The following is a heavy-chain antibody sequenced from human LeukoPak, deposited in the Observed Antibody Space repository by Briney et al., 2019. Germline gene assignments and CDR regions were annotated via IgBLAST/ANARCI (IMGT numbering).Heavy chain of an antibody. CDR1: GFTFSNYW. D-gene: IGHD3-3*01. V-gene: IGHV3-74*01. J-gene: IGHJ5*02. Sequence: GRSLRLSCAASGFTFSNYWMHCVSQAPGKWVVWVSRINGDGSRTNYADSVKGRFTISRDNAKNTLYLQMSILRVEDTALYYCARDFGAPAPWGQGTLVTVSS. CDR3: ARDFGAPAP. CDR2: INGDGSRT.